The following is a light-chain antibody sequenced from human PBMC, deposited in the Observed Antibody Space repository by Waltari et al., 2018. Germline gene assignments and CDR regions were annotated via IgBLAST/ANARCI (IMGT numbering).Light chain of an antibody. CDR1: SSNIGAGYA. V-gene: IGLV1-40*01. J-gene: IGLJ6*01. Sequence: QSVLTQPPSVSGAPGQRVTISCTGSSSNIGAGYAVHWYQQLPGTAPKLLIYGNSNRPSGVPDRFSGSKSGTSASLAITGLQAEDEADYYCQSYDSSLSGSIVFGSGTKVTVL. CDR3: QSYDSSLSGSIV. CDR2: GNS.